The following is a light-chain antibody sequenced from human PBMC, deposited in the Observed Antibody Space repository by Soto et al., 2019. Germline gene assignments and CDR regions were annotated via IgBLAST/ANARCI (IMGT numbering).Light chain of an antibody. Sequence: QSALTQPASVSGSPGQSITISCTGTRSDVGTYNYVSWYQHHPDKAPKLIIYKVSDRPSGVSDRFSGSKSGNTASLTISGLQAEHDADYYFISYTKTNTWLFGGGTKLTVL. CDR1: RSDVGTYNY. CDR3: ISYTKTNTWL. V-gene: IGLV2-14*01. CDR2: KVS. J-gene: IGLJ3*02.